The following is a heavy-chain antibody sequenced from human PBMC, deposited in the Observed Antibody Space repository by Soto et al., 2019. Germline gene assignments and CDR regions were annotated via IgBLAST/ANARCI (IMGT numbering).Heavy chain of an antibody. CDR1: GFTFSSYG. V-gene: IGHV3-33*01. J-gene: IGHJ3*02. CDR3: VRDSDPTTLDAFDI. CDR2: IWYDGSNK. D-gene: IGHD1-26*01. Sequence: VGSLRLSCAASGFTFSSYGMHWVRQAPGKGLEWVAVIWYDGSNKYYADSVKGRFTISRDNSKNTLYLQMNSLRAEDTAVYYCVRDSDPTTLDAFDIWGQGTVVTVSS.